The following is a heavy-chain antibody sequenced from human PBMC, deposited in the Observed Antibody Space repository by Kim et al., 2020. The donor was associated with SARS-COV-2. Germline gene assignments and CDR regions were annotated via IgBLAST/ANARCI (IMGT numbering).Heavy chain of an antibody. J-gene: IGHJ4*02. Sequence: GNKKNSEKFQGRVTITRDTSATTAYMELSSLTSEDTAVYYCARGGSYFEYWGQGTLVTVSS. CDR2: GNK. CDR3: ARGGSYFEY. D-gene: IGHD3-10*01. V-gene: IGHV1-3*01.